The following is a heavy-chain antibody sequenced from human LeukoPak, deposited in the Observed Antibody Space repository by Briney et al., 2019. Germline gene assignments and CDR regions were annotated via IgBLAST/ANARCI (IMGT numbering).Heavy chain of an antibody. Sequence: ASVTVSCKASGYTFTSYGISWVRQAPGQGLEWMGWISAYNGNTNYAQKLQGRVTMTTDTSTSTAYMELSSLRSEDTAVYYCAREEITRGIAAAGVDYWGQGTLVTVSS. CDR2: ISAYNGNT. CDR3: AREEITRGIAAAGVDY. CDR1: GYTFTSYG. D-gene: IGHD6-13*01. J-gene: IGHJ4*02. V-gene: IGHV1-18*01.